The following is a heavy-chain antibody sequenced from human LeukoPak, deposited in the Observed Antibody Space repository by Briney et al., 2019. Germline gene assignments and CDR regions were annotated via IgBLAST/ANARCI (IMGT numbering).Heavy chain of an antibody. Sequence: ASVKVSCKASGYTFTNNYLHWVRQAPGQGLEWMGIINPSGGSTSYAQKFQGRVTMTRDTSTSTVYMELSSLRSEDTAVYYCARGRTTMVRGALRTDFDYWGQGTLVTVSS. D-gene: IGHD3-10*01. J-gene: IGHJ4*02. CDR2: INPSGGST. CDR1: GYTFTNNY. CDR3: ARGRTTMVRGALRTDFDY. V-gene: IGHV1-46*01.